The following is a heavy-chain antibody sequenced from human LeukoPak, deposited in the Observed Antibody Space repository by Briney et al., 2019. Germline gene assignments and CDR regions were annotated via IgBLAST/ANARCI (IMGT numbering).Heavy chain of an antibody. CDR1: GYTFTGYY. D-gene: IGHD4-17*01. CDR2: IDPNSGGT. Sequence: ASVKVSCKASGYTFTGYYMHWVRQAPGQGLEWMGWIDPNSGGTNYAQKFQGRVTMTRDTSISTAYMELSRLRSDDTAVYYCARAPAAYGDLINWFDPWGQGTLVTVSS. V-gene: IGHV1-2*02. J-gene: IGHJ5*02. CDR3: ARAPAAYGDLINWFDP.